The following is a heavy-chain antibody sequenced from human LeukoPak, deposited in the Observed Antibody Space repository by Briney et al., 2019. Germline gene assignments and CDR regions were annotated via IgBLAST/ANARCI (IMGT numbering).Heavy chain of an antibody. CDR2: MYYSGNT. J-gene: IGHJ4*02. Sequence: PSVTLSLTCTVSRRSINSSTYLWAWIRQPPGKVLERLRSMYYSGNTYYNPSLKSRVTIAVVTTNNQCALKLSSAADADTAVYYCARSEQWLLPIDHWGQGTLVTVSS. CDR1: RRSINSSTYL. D-gene: IGHD6-19*01. CDR3: ARSEQWLLPIDH. V-gene: IGHV4-39*06.